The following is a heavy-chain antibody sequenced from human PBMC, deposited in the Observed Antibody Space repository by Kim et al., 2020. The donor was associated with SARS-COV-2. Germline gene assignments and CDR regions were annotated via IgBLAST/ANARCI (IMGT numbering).Heavy chain of an antibody. V-gene: IGHV3-23*01. CDR3: ARVIVGPMRYIDY. D-gene: IGHD1-26*01. Sequence: YADPGKGRFTVSRDNSKSTHSLQMSSLRVEDSAVYYCARVIVGPMRYIDYWGLGTLVTVSS. J-gene: IGHJ4*02.